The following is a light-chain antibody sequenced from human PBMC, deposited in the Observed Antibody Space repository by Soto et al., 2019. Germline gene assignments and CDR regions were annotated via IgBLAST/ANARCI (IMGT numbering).Light chain of an antibody. Sequence: DIQMTQSPSSLSASVGDRVTITCRASQSISSYLNWYQQRPGKAPKLLIYAASSLQSGVPSRFGGSGSGTEFTLTISSLQSEDFAVYYCQQYNDWPPTFGQGTKVDIK. CDR1: QSISSY. CDR2: AAS. CDR3: QQYNDWPPT. V-gene: IGKV1-39*01. J-gene: IGKJ1*01.